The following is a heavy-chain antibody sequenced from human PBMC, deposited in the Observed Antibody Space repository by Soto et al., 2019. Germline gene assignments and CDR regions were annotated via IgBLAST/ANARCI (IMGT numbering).Heavy chain of an antibody. V-gene: IGHV3-23*01. D-gene: IGHD2-2*01. Sequence: PGGSLRLSCAASGFTFSSYAMSWVRQAPGKGLEWVSAISGSGGSTYYADSVKGRFTISRDNSKNTLYLQMNSLRAEDTAVYYCAKVHRDSYQPLRLPVPGFFDYCGQRTLVTVSS. CDR2: ISGSGGST. J-gene: IGHJ4*02. CDR1: GFTFSSYA. CDR3: AKVHRDSYQPLRLPVPGFFDY.